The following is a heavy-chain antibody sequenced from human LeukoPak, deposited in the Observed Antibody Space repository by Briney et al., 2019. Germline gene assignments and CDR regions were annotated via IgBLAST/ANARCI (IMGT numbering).Heavy chain of an antibody. CDR2: ISSSSSTI. CDR1: GFTFSSYS. D-gene: IGHD6-19*01. J-gene: IGHJ4*02. V-gene: IGHV3-48*04. Sequence: PGGSLRLSCAASGFTFSSYSMNWVRQAPGKGLEWVSYISSSSSTIYYADSVKGRFTISRDNAKNSLYLQMNSLRAEDTAVYYCARGAPTGAVAGTDPHLDYWGQGTLVTVSS. CDR3: ARGAPTGAVAGTDPHLDY.